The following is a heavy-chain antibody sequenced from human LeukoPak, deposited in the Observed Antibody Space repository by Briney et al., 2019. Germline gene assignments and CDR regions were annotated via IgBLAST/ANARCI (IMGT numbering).Heavy chain of an antibody. Sequence: PGGSLRLSCAASGFTFSSYAMSWVRQAPGKGLEWVSAISGSGGSTYYADSVKGRFTVSRDNSKNTLYLQMNSLRAEDTAVYYCARGRKIVGATGYFDYWGQGTLVTVSS. V-gene: IGHV3-23*01. CDR3: ARGRKIVGATGYFDY. D-gene: IGHD1-26*01. J-gene: IGHJ4*02. CDR1: GFTFSSYA. CDR2: ISGSGGST.